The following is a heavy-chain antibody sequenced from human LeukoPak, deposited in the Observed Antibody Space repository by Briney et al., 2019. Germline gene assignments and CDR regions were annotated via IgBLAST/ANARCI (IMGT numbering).Heavy chain of an antibody. V-gene: IGHV3-7*01. CDR3: ARWAGVTDY. D-gene: IGHD5-18*01. J-gene: IGHJ4*02. CDR1: GFTFRDYW. CDR2: IKQDGSEA. Sequence: GGSLRLSCAASGFTFRDYWMSWVRQAPGKGPEWVANIKQDGSEAYYVDSVKGRFTISRDSAKNSLNLQMNSLRAEDTAVYYCARWAGVTDYWGQGTLVTVSS.